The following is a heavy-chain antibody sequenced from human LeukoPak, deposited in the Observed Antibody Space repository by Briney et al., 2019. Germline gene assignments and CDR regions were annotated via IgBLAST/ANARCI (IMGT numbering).Heavy chain of an antibody. J-gene: IGHJ5*02. V-gene: IGHV3-23*01. CDR3: AKRIDDYGELADWFDP. CDR1: GFTFSSYA. D-gene: IGHD4-17*01. CDR2: ISGSGGST. Sequence: QPGGSLRLSCAASGFTFSSYAMSWVRQAPGKGLEWVSAISGSGGSTYYADSVKGRFTISRDNSKNTLYLQMNSLRAEDTAVYYCAKRIDDYGELADWFDPWGQGTLVTVSS.